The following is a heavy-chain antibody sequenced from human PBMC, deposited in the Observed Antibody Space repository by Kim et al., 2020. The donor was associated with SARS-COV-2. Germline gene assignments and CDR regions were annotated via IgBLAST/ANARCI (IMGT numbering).Heavy chain of an antibody. CDR2: IYSGGSST. J-gene: IGHJ4*02. CDR3: AKVRPLHPPLTMVRRRTSYFDY. Sequence: GGSLRLSCAASGFTFSSYAMSWVRQAPGKGLEWVSVIYSGGSSTYYADSVKGRFTISRDNSKNTLYLQMNSLRAEDTAVYYCAKVRPLHPPLTMVRRRTSYFDYWGQGTLVTVSS. CDR1: GFTFSSYA. V-gene: IGHV3-23*03. D-gene: IGHD3-10*01.